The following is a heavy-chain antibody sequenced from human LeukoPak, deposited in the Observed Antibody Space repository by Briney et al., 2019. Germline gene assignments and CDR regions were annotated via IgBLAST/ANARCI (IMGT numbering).Heavy chain of an antibody. CDR3: AKPEPSYYDFWYD. J-gene: IGHJ4*02. D-gene: IGHD3-3*01. V-gene: IGHV3-23*01. CDR2: ISWNSGSI. Sequence: PGGSLRLSCAASGFTFSSYAMSWVRQAPGKGLEWVSGISWNSGSIGYADSVKGRFTISRDNAKNSLYLQMNSLRAEDTAVYYCAKPEPSYYDFWYDWGQGTLVTVSS. CDR1: GFTFSSYA.